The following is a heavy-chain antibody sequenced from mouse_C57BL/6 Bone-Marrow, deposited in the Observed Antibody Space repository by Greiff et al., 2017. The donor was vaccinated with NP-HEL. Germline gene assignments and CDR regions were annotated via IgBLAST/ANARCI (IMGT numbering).Heavy chain of an antibody. CDR2: IRSKSNNYAT. V-gene: IGHV10-1*01. J-gene: IGHJ2*01. CDR1: GFSFNTYA. Sequence: GGGLVQPKGSLKLSCAASGFSFNTYAMNWVRQAPGKGLEWVARIRSKSNNYATYYADSVKDRFTISRDDSESMLYLQMNNLKTEDTAMYYCVRHAESNYGWFDYWGQGTTLTVSS. D-gene: IGHD2-5*01. CDR3: VRHAESNYGWFDY.